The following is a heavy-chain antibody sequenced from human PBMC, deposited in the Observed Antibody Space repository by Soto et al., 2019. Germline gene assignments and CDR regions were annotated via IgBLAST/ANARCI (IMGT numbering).Heavy chain of an antibody. CDR1: GGSISSGGYY. V-gene: IGHV4-31*03. J-gene: IGHJ4*02. Sequence: PSETLSLTCTVSGGSISSGGYYWSWIRQHPGKGLEWIGYIYYSGSTYYNPSLKSRVTISVDTSKNQFSLKLSSVTAADTAVYYCARGADILTGHDYWGQGTLVTVSS. D-gene: IGHD3-9*01. CDR3: ARGADILTGHDY. CDR2: IYYSGST.